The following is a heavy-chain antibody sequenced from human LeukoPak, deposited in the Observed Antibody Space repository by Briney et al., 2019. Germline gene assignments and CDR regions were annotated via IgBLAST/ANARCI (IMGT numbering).Heavy chain of an antibody. CDR3: ARVWPAGQQLATYPLQH. D-gene: IGHD6-13*01. CDR2: INPNSGGT. CDR1: GYTFTGYY. V-gene: IGHV1-2*02. J-gene: IGHJ1*01. Sequence: ASVKVSCKASGYTFTGYYMHWVRQAPGQGLEWMGWINPNSGGTNYAQKFQGRVTMTRDTSISTAYMELSRLRSDDTAVYYCARVWPAGQQLATYPLQHWGQGTLVTVSS.